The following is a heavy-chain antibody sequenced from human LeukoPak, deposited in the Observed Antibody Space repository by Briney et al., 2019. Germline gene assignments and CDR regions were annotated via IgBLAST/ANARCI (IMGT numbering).Heavy chain of an antibody. V-gene: IGHV3-33*06. CDR1: GFTFSSYG. J-gene: IGHJ3*02. Sequence: GGSLRLSCAASGFTFSSYGMHWVRQAPGKGLEWVAVIWYDGSNKYYADSVKGRFTISRDNSKNTLYLRMNSLRAEDTAVYYCAKDRHYDFWSGSSDAFDIWGQGTMVTVSS. CDR2: IWYDGSNK. D-gene: IGHD3-3*01. CDR3: AKDRHYDFWSGSSDAFDI.